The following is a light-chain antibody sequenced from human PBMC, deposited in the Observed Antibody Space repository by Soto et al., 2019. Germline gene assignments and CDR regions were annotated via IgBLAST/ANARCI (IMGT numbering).Light chain of an antibody. CDR1: QSVSSN. V-gene: IGKV3-15*01. Sequence: EIVMTQSPATLSLSPGERATLSCRASQSVSSNVAWYQQIPGQTPRLLIYGASTRATGIPVRFSGSGSGTEFTLTISNLQSENFSVFYCPPYDDGAYTFGQGTKVDIK. J-gene: IGKJ2*01. CDR2: GAS. CDR3: PPYDDGAYT.